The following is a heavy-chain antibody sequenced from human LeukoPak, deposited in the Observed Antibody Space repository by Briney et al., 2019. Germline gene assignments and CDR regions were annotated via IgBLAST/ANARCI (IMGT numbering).Heavy chain of an antibody. CDR1: GFNVNTNY. CDR2: MDTGGST. V-gene: IGHV3-66*01. J-gene: IGHJ3*02. Sequence: GGSLRLSCAASGFNVNTNYMNWVRQAPGKGLEWVSVMDTGGSTYYADSVKGRFIIFRDNSKNTLCLQMNSLRAEDTAVYYCARKLNGLDIWGQGTMVTVSS. D-gene: IGHD2-8*01. CDR3: ARKLNGLDI.